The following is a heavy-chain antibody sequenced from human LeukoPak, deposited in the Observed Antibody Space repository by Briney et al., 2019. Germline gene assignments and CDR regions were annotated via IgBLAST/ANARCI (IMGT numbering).Heavy chain of an antibody. D-gene: IGHD1-26*01. J-gene: IGHJ5*02. CDR3: ARLGIGFDP. V-gene: IGHV4-59*01. CDR2: IYYSGSS. CDR1: GGSISSDY. Sequence: SETLSLTCTLAGGSISSDYWSWVRQPPGNGLEWIGYIYYSGSSNYNPSLKSRVTISVHTSKNQFSLKLSSVTAADTAVYYCARLGIGFDPWGHGTLVTVSS.